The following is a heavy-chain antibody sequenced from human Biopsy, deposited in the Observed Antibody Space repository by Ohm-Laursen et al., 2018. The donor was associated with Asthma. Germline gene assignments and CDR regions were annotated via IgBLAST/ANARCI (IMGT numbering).Heavy chain of an antibody. CDR1: GGTFNTYV. V-gene: IGHV1-69*13. CDR2: INSVFGTT. Sequence: GASVKVSCKSLGGTFNTYVIGWVRQAPGQGLGWMDGINSVFGTTTYPQKFQDRVTITADDSTSTVYMELSSLRSEDTAVYYCARKAGSCISRTCYSLDFWGQGTLVTVSS. CDR3: ARKAGSCISRTCYSLDF. J-gene: IGHJ4*02. D-gene: IGHD2-2*01.